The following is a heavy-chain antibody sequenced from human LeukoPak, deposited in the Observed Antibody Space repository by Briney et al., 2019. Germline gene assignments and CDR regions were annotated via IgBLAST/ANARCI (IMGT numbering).Heavy chain of an antibody. V-gene: IGHV3-21*01. CDR1: GFTFSSYS. CDR2: ISSSGSYI. J-gene: IGHJ6*04. D-gene: IGHD3-10*02. Sequence: GSLRLSCAASGFTFSSYSMNWVRQAPGKGLEWVSSISSSGSYIYYADSVKGRFTISRDNAKNSLYLQMNSLRAEDTAVYYCAELGITMIGGVWGKGTTVTISS. CDR3: AELGITMIGGV.